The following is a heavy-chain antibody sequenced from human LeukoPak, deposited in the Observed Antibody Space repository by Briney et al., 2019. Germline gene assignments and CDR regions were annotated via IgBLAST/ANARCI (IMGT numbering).Heavy chain of an antibody. D-gene: IGHD3-22*01. CDR2: IIPIFGTA. J-gene: IGHJ4*02. CDR1: GGTFSSYA. V-gene: IGHV1-69*05. CDR3: ARDYYDSSGYYYAHDY. Sequence: SVKVSCKASGGTFSSYAISWVRQAPGQGLEWMGRIIPIFGTANYAQKFQGRVTITTDESTSTAYMELSSLRSEDTAVYYCARDYYDSSGYYYAHDYWGQGTLITVSS.